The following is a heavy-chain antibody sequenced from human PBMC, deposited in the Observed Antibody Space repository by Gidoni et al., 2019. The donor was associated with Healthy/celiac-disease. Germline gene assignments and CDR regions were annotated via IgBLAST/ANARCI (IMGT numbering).Heavy chain of an antibody. CDR1: GGSISSGRSY. D-gene: IGHD2-2*02. CDR3: ARDGPGGYCSSTSCYTGQGNWFDP. Sequence: QVPLQESGPGLVKPSQTLSLTCTVSGGSISSGRSYWRWIRQPAGTGLEWIGRIYTTGSTNYNPSLKSRVTISVDTSKNQFSLKLSSVTAADTAVYYCARDGPGGYCSSTSCYTGQGNWFDPWGQGTLVTVSS. V-gene: IGHV4-61*02. CDR2: IYTTGST. J-gene: IGHJ5*02.